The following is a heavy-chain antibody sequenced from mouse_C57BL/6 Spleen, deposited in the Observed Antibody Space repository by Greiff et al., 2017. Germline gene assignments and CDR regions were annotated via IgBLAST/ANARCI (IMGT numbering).Heavy chain of an antibody. J-gene: IGHJ4*01. D-gene: IGHD1-1*01. CDR3: ARLLRYRVDY. V-gene: IGHV1-53*01. Sequence: QVHLHQPGPELLKPGASVKLSSKASGYTFTSYWMPWVKQRPGQGLKWIGKIIPSIGGTNYNEKFKGKATLTVDKSSSTDYMQLSYLSCEDSSIYYCARLLRYRVDYSCQCTSFPVSS. CDR2: IIPSIGGT. CDR1: GYTFTSYW.